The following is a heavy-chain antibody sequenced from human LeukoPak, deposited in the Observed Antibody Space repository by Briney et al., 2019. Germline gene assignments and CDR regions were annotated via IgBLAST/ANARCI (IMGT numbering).Heavy chain of an antibody. D-gene: IGHD6-13*01. CDR3: ARTAAGTRSSDY. Sequence: PSETLSLTCTVSGGSISSGSYYWSWIRQPAGKGLEWIGRIYTSGSANYNPSLKSRVTISVDTSKNQFSLKLSSVTAADTAVYYCARTAAGTRSSDYWGQGTLVTVSS. CDR2: IYTSGSA. J-gene: IGHJ4*02. CDR1: GGSISSGSYY. V-gene: IGHV4-61*02.